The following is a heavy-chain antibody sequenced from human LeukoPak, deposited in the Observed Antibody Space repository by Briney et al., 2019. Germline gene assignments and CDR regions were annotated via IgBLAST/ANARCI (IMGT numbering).Heavy chain of an antibody. CDR2: SSVYSDVS. CDR1: GYTFTGYY. CDR3: ARDFGLAATEAGY. V-gene: IGHV1-18*04. Sequence: ASVKVSCKASGYTFTGYYMHWVRQAPGRGLEWMGWSSVYSDVSNYAQNFQGRLTMTTDTSTTTAYMELRSLRSDDTAVYFCARDFGLAATEAGYWGQGTLVTVSS. J-gene: IGHJ4*02. D-gene: IGHD6-13*01.